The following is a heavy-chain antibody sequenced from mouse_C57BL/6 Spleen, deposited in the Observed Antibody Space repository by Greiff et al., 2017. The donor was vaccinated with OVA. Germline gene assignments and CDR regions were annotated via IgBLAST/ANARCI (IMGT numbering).Heavy chain of an antibody. CDR3: ARGPYYGSSYEGLFDY. D-gene: IGHD1-1*01. Sequence: VQLQQSGPELVKPGDSVKISCKASGYSFTGYFMNWVMQSHGTSLEWIGRINPYNGDTFYNQKFKGKATLTVDKSSSTAHMELRSLSSEVAAVYYCARGPYYGSSYEGLFDYWGQGTTLTVSS. CDR2: INPYNGDT. J-gene: IGHJ2*01. CDR1: GYSFTGYF. V-gene: IGHV1-20*01.